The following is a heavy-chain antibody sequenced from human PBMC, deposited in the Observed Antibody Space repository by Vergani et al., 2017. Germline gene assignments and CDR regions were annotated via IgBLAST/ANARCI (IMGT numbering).Heavy chain of an antibody. D-gene: IGHD3-22*01. Sequence: EVQLVQSGAEVKKPGESLKTSCQISGYSFTTYWIGWVGQMPGKGLEWMGIFHLANSDTRYSPSFQGQVTISVDKSISTAYLQRSSLRASDSAMYYCARLYGRDSSGSKYFDYWGQGTLVTVSS. V-gene: IGHV5-51*01. CDR1: GYSFTTYW. CDR2: FHLANSDT. J-gene: IGHJ4*02. CDR3: ARLYGRDSSGSKYFDY.